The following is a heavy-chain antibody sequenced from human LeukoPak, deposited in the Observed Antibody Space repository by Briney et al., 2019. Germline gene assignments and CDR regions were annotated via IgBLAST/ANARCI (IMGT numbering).Heavy chain of an antibody. CDR2: ISRSSAYI. CDR3: ARDPDDTSGYYPDY. J-gene: IGHJ4*02. D-gene: IGHD3-22*01. Sequence: GGSLRHSCAASGFTFSRHTMNWVRQAPGKGLEWVSSISRSSAYIYYADSVKGRFTISKDNAKNSLYVQMNSLRAEDTAVYYCARDPDDTSGYYPDYWGLGTLVTVSS. V-gene: IGHV3-21*01. CDR1: GFTFSRHT.